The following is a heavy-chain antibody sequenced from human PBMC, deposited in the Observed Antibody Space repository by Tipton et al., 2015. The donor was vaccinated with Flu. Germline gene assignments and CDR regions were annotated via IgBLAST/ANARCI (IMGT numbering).Heavy chain of an antibody. CDR1: GYSISSGFY. J-gene: IGHJ4*02. D-gene: IGHD4-17*01. CDR3: VVGGTPYGDYVDY. V-gene: IGHV3-11*01. CDR2: IGSSGSPT. Sequence: LSLTCTVSGYSISSGFYWGWIRQSPGKGLEWVSYIGSSGSPTYYADSVKGRFTISRDNAKNSLYLEMSSLRAQDTAVYYCVVGGTPYGDYVDYWGQGTLVTVSS.